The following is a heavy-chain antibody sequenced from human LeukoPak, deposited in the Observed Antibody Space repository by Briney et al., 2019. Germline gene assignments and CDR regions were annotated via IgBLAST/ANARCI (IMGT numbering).Heavy chain of an antibody. V-gene: IGHV3-23*01. J-gene: IGHJ4*02. CDR3: AKDSVTMVRGVTGPNYFDY. CDR2: ISGSGGDT. Sequence: GGSLRLSCAASGFTFSSFAMNWVRQAPGQGLEWVSAISGSGGDTYYADSVKGRFTISRDNSKNTLYLQMNSLRAEDTAVYYCAKDSVTMVRGVTGPNYFDYWGQGTLVTVSS. D-gene: IGHD3-10*01. CDR1: GFTFSSFA.